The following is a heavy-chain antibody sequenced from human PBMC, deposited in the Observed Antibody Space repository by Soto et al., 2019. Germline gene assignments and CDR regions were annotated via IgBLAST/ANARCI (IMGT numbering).Heavy chain of an antibody. CDR2: IIPIFGTA. D-gene: IGHD2-2*01. Sequence: QVQLVQSGAEVKKPGSSVKVSCKASGGTFSSYAISWVRQAPGQGLEWMGGIIPIFGTANYAQKFQGRVTITADESTSTADMALSSLRSEDTAVYYCARDVRRYCSSTSCPVYYYYYGMDVWGQGTTVTVSS. J-gene: IGHJ6*02. CDR1: GGTFSSYA. V-gene: IGHV1-69*01. CDR3: ARDVRRYCSSTSCPVYYYYYGMDV.